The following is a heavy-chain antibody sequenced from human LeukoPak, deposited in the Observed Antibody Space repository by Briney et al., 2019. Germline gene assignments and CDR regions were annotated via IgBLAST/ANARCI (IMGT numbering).Heavy chain of an antibody. CDR2: IYYSGST. D-gene: IGHD3-22*01. V-gene: IGHV4-34*01. CDR1: GGSFSGYY. Sequence: SETLSLTCAVYGGSFSGYYWSWIRQPPGKGLEWIGSIYYSGSTYYNPSLESRVTISVDTSQNQFSLKLTSVTAADTAVYYCARHSGYYCARDAFDIWGQGTMVTVSS. CDR3: ARHSGYYCARDAFDI. J-gene: IGHJ3*02.